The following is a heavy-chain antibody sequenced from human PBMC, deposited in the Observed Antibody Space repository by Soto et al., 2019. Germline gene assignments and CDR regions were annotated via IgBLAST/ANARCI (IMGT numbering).Heavy chain of an antibody. CDR1: GGTFSSYA. V-gene: IGHV1-69*12. Sequence: QVQLVQSGAEVKKPGSSVKVSCKASGGTFSSYAISWVRQAPGQGLEWMGGIMPIFRTPDYAQKFQGRVTITADESTSTAYMELSSRRSDDTGVYYCARDNDRLQLGGNYYYIMDVWGQGTTVTVSS. D-gene: IGHD5-12*01. CDR2: IMPIFRTP. J-gene: IGHJ6*02. CDR3: ARDNDRLQLGGNYYYIMDV.